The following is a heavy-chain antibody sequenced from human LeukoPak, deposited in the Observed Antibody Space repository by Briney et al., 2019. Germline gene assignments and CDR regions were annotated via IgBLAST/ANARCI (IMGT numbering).Heavy chain of an antibody. J-gene: IGHJ4*02. CDR1: GGSISSYY. CDR3: ARNPGILTGSPYYFDY. Sequence: PSETLSLTCTVSGGSISSYYWSWIRQPAGKGLEWIGRIYTSGSTNYNPSLKSRVTMSVDTSKNQFSLKLSSVTAADTAVYYCARNPGILTGSPYYFDYWGQGTLVTVSS. D-gene: IGHD3-9*01. CDR2: IYTSGST. V-gene: IGHV4-4*07.